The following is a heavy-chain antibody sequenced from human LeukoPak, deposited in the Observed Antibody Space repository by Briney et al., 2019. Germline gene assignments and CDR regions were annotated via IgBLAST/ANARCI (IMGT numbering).Heavy chain of an antibody. CDR1: GGSFSGYY. V-gene: IGHV4-34*01. D-gene: IGHD3-22*01. Sequence: SETLSLTCAVYGGSFSGYYWSWIRQPPGKGLEWIGEINHSGSTNYNPSLKSRVTISVDTSKNQFSLKLSSVTAADTAVYYCASGEPHSSGYYCFDYWGQGTLVTVSS. J-gene: IGHJ4*02. CDR3: ASGEPHSSGYYCFDY. CDR2: INHSGST.